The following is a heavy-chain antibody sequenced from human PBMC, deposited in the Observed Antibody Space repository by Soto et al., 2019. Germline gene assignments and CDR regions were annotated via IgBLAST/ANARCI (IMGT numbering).Heavy chain of an antibody. CDR1: GGSISSYD. Sequence: PSETLSLTCTVSGGSISSYDGSWIRQPPGKGLEWIGYIYYSGSTNYNPSLKSRVTISVGTSKNQFSLKLSSVTAADTAVYYCARHAGNYYDSSSPLDYWGQGTLVTVSS. D-gene: IGHD3-22*01. CDR3: ARHAGNYYDSSSPLDY. V-gene: IGHV4-59*08. J-gene: IGHJ4*02. CDR2: IYYSGST.